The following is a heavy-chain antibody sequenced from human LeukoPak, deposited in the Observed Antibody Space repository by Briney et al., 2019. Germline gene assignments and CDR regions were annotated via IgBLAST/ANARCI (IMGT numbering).Heavy chain of an antibody. CDR1: GGTFSIYA. Sequence: SVTVSCTASGGTFSIYAISWVRQAPGQGLEWMGGIIPIFGTANYAQKFQGRVTITADESTSTAYMELSSLRSEDTAVYYCARGKPRSGGYFDYWGQGTLVTVSS. V-gene: IGHV1-69*13. CDR2: IIPIFGTA. D-gene: IGHD1-14*01. CDR3: ARGKPRSGGYFDY. J-gene: IGHJ4*02.